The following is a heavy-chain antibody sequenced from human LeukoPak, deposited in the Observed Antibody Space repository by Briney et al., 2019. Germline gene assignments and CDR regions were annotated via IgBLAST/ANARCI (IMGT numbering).Heavy chain of an antibody. Sequence: GGSLRLSCAASGFTFSSYAMHWVRQAPGKGLEWVAVISYDGSNKYYAYSVKGRFTISIDNSKNTLYLQMNSLRAEDTAVYYCASTLEYRYSSGPEKDDAFDIWGQGTMVTVSS. CDR3: ASTLEYRYSSGPEKDDAFDI. CDR1: GFTFSSYA. D-gene: IGHD6-19*01. J-gene: IGHJ3*02. V-gene: IGHV3-30-3*01. CDR2: ISYDGSNK.